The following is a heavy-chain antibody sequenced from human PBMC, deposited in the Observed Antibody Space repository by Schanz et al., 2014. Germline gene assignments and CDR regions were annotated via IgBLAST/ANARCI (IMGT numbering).Heavy chain of an antibody. Sequence: QVLLVQSGAEVKKPGASVKVSCKASGYTFTGHRMHWVRQAPGQGPEWMGWINPKSGERTYVQKFQGRVTMTTDPSINTAYMELSSLTSDDTAVYYCAKDDRFSEWSIMGHWGQGTLVTVSS. J-gene: IGHJ4*02. CDR3: AKDDRFSEWSIMGH. V-gene: IGHV1-2*02. CDR1: GYTFTGHR. D-gene: IGHD3-3*01. CDR2: INPKSGER.